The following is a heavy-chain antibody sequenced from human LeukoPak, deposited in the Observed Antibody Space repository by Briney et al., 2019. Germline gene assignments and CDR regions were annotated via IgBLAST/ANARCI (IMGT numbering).Heavy chain of an antibody. Sequence: SETLSLTCTVSGGSISSSSYYWGWIRQPPGKGLEWIGSIYYSGSTYYNPSLKSRVTISVDTSKNQFTLKLSSATAADTAVYYCASWDTAMATLDYWGQGTLVTVSS. CDR1: GGSISSSSYY. V-gene: IGHV4-39*01. J-gene: IGHJ4*02. CDR2: IYYSGST. CDR3: ASWDTAMATLDY. D-gene: IGHD5-18*01.